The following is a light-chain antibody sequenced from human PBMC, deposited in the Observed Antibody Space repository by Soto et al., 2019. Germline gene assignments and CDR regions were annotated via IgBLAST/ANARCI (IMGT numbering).Light chain of an antibody. CDR3: QQGNSTPRT. V-gene: IGKV1-39*01. CDR1: QSISSY. CDR2: AAS. J-gene: IGKJ2*01. Sequence: DIQMTQSPSSLSASVGDRVTITCRASQSISSYVNWYQQKPGKAPKLLIYAASSLQSGVPSRFSGSGSGTDFTLTISSLQPEDFATYSCQQGNSTPRTVGQGTKLEIK.